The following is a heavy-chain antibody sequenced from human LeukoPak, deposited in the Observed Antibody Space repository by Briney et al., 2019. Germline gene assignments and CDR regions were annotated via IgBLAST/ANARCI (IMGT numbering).Heavy chain of an antibody. J-gene: IGHJ4*02. D-gene: IGHD3-10*01. Sequence: PGGSLRLSCAASGFTFDDYAMHWVRQAPGKGLEWVSGINWNGGSTGYADSVKGRFTISRDNAKNSLYLQMNSLRAEDTALYYCARGGWFGELLFDYWGQGTLVTVSS. V-gene: IGHV3-20*04. CDR3: ARGGWFGELLFDY. CDR2: INWNGGST. CDR1: GFTFDDYA.